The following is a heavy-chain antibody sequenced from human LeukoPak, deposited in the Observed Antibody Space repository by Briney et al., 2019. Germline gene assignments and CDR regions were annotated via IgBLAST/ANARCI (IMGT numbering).Heavy chain of an antibody. CDR1: GFSLSSYW. CDR2: IGKAGNGD. J-gene: IGHJ4*02. V-gene: IGHV3-7*01. CDR3: ARDLDFHNFDY. Sequence: PGGSLRLSCAASGFSLSSYWMTWVRQAPGKGLEWVANIGKAGNGDYYVDSVKGRFTISRDNAKNSLYLQMNSLRAEDTAVYYCARDLDFHNFDYWGQGALVTVSS. D-gene: IGHD2/OR15-2a*01.